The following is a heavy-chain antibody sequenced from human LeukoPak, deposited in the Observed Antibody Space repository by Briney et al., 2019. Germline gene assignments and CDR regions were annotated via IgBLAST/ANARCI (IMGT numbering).Heavy chain of an antibody. CDR3: ARDAATSGTSWFDP. CDR2: INPKRGAT. D-gene: IGHD6-13*01. Sequence: ASVKVSCKASGYTFTDYYIHWVRQAPGQGPEWMGWINPKRGATKYAQKFQGRVTVTRDTAISTAYMELSSLTSDDTAVYSCARDAATSGTSWFDPWGQGTLVTVSS. V-gene: IGHV1-2*02. CDR1: GYTFTDYY. J-gene: IGHJ5*02.